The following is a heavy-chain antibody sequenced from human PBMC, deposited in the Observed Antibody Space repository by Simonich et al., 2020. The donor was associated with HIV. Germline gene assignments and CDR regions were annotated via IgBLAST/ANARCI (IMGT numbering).Heavy chain of an antibody. Sequence: QVQLVESGGGVVQPGRSLRLSCAASGFTFSSYAMHWIRQAPGKGLGWVAVITYDGSNKYYADSVKGRFTISIDNSKNTLYLQMNSLRAEDTAVYYCASGGSISSVWADDYWGQGTLVAVSS. J-gene: IGHJ4*02. CDR3: ASGGSISSVWADDY. CDR1: GFTFSSYA. CDR2: ITYDGSNK. D-gene: IGHD3-16*01. V-gene: IGHV3-30*07.